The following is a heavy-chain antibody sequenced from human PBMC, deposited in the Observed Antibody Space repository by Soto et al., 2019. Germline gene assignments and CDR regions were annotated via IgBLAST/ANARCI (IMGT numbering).Heavy chain of an antibody. CDR1: GGTFSSYA. J-gene: IGHJ4*02. D-gene: IGHD2-15*01. V-gene: IGHV1-69*01. CDR3: ARGTRGGLELYPYFDY. Sequence: QEQLVQAGAEVRKPGSSVRVSCKAAGGTFSSYAFTWVRQAPGQGVEWMGGIIPVFGSTSYAQKFQGRVTISADESTNTAYMELRSLSSEDTAVYYWARGTRGGLELYPYFDYGGQGTLVTVSS. CDR2: IIPVFGST.